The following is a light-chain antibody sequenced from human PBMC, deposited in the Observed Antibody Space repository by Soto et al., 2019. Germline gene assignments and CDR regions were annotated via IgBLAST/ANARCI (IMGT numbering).Light chain of an antibody. Sequence: QSVLTQPPPASGTPGQRVTISCSGGSSNIGTNAVNWYQQLPGTVPKLLIYNNNQRPSGVPDRFSGSKSGTSASLAISGLQSEDEADYYCAAWDDSLNGYVFGTGTKVTVL. CDR2: NNN. V-gene: IGLV1-44*01. CDR3: AAWDDSLNGYV. CDR1: SSNIGTNA. J-gene: IGLJ1*01.